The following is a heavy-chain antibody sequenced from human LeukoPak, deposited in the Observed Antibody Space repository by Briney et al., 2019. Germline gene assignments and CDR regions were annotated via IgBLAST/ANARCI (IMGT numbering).Heavy chain of an antibody. CDR3: ARKAVAGTGNFDY. Sequence: ASVKVSCKASGYTFTDYFIIWVRQAPGQGLEWMGWISAYNGNTNYAQKLQGRVTMTTDTSTSTAYMELRSLRSDDTALYYCARKAVAGTGNFDYWGQGTLVTVSS. CDR1: GYTFTDYF. J-gene: IGHJ4*02. D-gene: IGHD6-19*01. V-gene: IGHV1-18*04. CDR2: ISAYNGNT.